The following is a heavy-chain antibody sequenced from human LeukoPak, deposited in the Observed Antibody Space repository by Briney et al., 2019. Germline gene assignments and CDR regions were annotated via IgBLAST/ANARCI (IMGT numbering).Heavy chain of an antibody. V-gene: IGHV1-46*01. Sequence: VASVKVSCKASGYTFTSYYMHWVRQPPAQGLEWMGIINPSGGSTSYAQMFQGRVTMTRDTYTSTVYMELSSLRSEDTAVYCCARSRDYDSSGDYLVYWGQGTLVTVPS. CDR3: ARSRDYDSSGDYLVY. CDR1: GYTFTSYY. CDR2: INPSGGST. D-gene: IGHD3-22*01. J-gene: IGHJ4*02.